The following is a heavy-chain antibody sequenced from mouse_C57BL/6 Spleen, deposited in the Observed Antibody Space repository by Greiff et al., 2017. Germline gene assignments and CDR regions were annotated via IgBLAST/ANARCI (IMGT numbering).Heavy chain of an antibody. J-gene: IGHJ3*01. V-gene: IGHV1-80*01. Sequence: VQLQESGAELVKPGASVKISCKASGYAFSSYWMNWVKQRPGKGLEWIGQIYPGDGDTNYNGKFKGKATLTADKSSSTAYMQLSSLTSEDSAVYFCARGDSSGGFAYWGQGTLVTVSA. D-gene: IGHD3-2*02. CDR3: ARGDSSGGFAY. CDR2: IYPGDGDT. CDR1: GYAFSSYW.